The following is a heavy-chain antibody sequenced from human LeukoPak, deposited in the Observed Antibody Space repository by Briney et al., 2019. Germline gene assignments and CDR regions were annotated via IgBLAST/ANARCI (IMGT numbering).Heavy chain of an antibody. D-gene: IGHD2-2*01. J-gene: IGHJ4*02. CDR2: INPNSGGT. CDR1: GYTFTGYY. Sequence: PWASVKVSCKASGYTFTGYYMHWVRQAPGQGLEWMGWINPNSGGTNYAQKFQGRVTMTRDTSISTAYMELSRLRSEDTAVYYCARDIVVVPAAHVFDYWGQGTLVTVSS. CDR3: ARDIVVVPAAHVFDY. V-gene: IGHV1-2*02.